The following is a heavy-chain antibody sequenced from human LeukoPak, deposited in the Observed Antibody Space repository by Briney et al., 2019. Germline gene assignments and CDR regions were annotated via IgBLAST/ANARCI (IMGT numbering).Heavy chain of an antibody. CDR2: ISDSGDRT. J-gene: IGHJ4*02. D-gene: IGHD4-17*01. CDR3: ATEGHGHYYFDY. V-gene: IGHV3-23*01. Sequence: GGSLRLSCAASGFTFSSDAMSCGPQAPGEGGEWVSAISDSGDRTHYADAVKGRFTISKDNSKNTMYLQMNSVRAEDTPIYNSATEGHGHYYFDYWAQGTLVTVSS. CDR1: GFTFSSDA.